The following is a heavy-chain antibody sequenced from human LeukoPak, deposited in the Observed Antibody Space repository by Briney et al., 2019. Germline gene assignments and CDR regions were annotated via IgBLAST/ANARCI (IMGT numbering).Heavy chain of an antibody. J-gene: IGHJ4*02. V-gene: IGHV3-7*01. D-gene: IGHD3-3*02. Sequence: GGSLRLSCAASGFTFSSYWMSWVRQAPGKGLEWVANIKQDGSEKYYVDSVKGRFTISRDNAKNSLYLQMNSLRVEDTALYYCVRQAAGGAFSGHWGQGSLVTVSS. CDR1: GFTFSSYW. CDR3: VRQAAGGAFSGH. CDR2: IKQDGSEK.